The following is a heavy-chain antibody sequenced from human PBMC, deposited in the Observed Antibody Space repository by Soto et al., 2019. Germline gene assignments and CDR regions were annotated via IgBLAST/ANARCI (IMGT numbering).Heavy chain of an antibody. CDR3: ARVKSGSYDWFDP. CDR1: GYTFGNYA. CDR2: MAADVRHR. V-gene: IGHV3-30*09. J-gene: IGHJ5*02. Sequence: GGSLRLSCAPSGYTFGNYATHWVRQAPGKGLVWVAGMAADVRHRCYGGAVKGRFAISRENLRRGLYLQVSKLRAEDTAVYYCARVKSGSYDWFDPWGQGTLVTVSS. D-gene: IGHD3-10*01.